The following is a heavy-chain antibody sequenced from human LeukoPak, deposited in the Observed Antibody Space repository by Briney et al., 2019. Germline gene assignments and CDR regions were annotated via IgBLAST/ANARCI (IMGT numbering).Heavy chain of an antibody. CDR2: MNPNSGNT. Sequence: ASVKVSCKTSGYTFTNYDINWVRQATGQGLEWMGWMNPNSGNTGYAQKFQGRVTMTRNTSISTAYMDLSSLRSEDTAVYCCARPHCSSTDCHPPEWFDPWGQGTLVTVSS. CDR1: GYTFTNYD. V-gene: IGHV1-8*01. D-gene: IGHD2-2*01. CDR3: ARPHCSSTDCHPPEWFDP. J-gene: IGHJ5*02.